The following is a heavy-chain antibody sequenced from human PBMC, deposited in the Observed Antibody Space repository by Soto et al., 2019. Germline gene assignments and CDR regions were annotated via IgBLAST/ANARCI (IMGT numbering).Heavy chain of an antibody. J-gene: IGHJ6*03. CDR1: GGTFSSYT. D-gene: IGHD6-19*01. CDR2: IIPILGIA. CDR3: AREQQWLEPGGYYYYYMDV. Sequence: GVSVKVSCKASGGTFSSYTISWVRQAPGQGLEWMGRIIPILGIANYAQKFQGRVTITADKSTSTAYMELSSLRSEDTAVYYCAREQQWLEPGGYYYYYMDVWGKGTTVTVSS. V-gene: IGHV1-69*04.